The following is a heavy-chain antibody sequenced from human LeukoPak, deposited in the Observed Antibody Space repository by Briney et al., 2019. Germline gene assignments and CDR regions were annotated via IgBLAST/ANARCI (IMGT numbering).Heavy chain of an antibody. CDR2: ISGSGGST. J-gene: IGHJ4*02. D-gene: IGHD2-2*01. Sequence: GGSLRLSCAASGFTFSSYAMSWVRQAPGKGLEWVSAISGSGGSTYYADSVKGRFTISRDNSKNTLYLQMNSLRAEDTAVYYCATRRGPRDQLLWGYFDYWGQGTLVTVSS. CDR1: GFTFSSYA. V-gene: IGHV3-23*01. CDR3: ATRRGPRDQLLWGYFDY.